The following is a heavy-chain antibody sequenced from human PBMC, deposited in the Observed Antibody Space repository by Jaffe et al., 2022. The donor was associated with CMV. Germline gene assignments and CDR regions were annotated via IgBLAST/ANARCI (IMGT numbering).Heavy chain of an antibody. CDR2: IYPGNSDT. V-gene: IGHV5-51*01. D-gene: IGHD3-16*02. CDR1: GYKFTTYW. CDR3: AKQRGPYIRSFAFDV. Sequence: EVQLVQSGAEVKKPGESLKISCKGSGYKFTTYWIGWVRQMPGKGLEWMGIIYPGNSDTAYSPSFQGQVTISADTSNNTAYLQWSSLKASDTAIYYCAKQRGPYIRSFAFDVWGQGAMVTVSS. J-gene: IGHJ3*01.